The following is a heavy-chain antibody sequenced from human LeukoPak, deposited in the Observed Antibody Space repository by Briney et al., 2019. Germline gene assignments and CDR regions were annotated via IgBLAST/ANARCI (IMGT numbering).Heavy chain of an antibody. CDR1: GGTFSSYA. Sequence: PGSSVKVSCKASGGTFSSYAISWVRQAPGQGLEWMGGIIPIFGIANYAQKFQGRVTITTDESTSTAYMELSSLRSEDTAVYYYARGPSSLGATSTPFDYWGQGTLVSVSS. V-gene: IGHV1-69*05. D-gene: IGHD1-26*01. CDR2: IIPIFGIA. CDR3: ARGPSSLGATSTPFDY. J-gene: IGHJ4*02.